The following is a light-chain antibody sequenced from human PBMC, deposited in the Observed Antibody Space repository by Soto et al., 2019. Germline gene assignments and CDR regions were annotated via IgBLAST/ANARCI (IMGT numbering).Light chain of an antibody. CDR2: GNS. Sequence: QSVLTPPPSVSGAPGQRVTISCTGSSSNIGAGYDVHWYQQLPGTAPKLLIYGNSNRPSGVPDRFSGSKSGTSASLAITGLQAEDEADYYCQSYDSSLSAYVVFGGGTKVTVL. CDR1: SSNIGAGYD. CDR3: QSYDSSLSAYVV. J-gene: IGLJ2*01. V-gene: IGLV1-40*01.